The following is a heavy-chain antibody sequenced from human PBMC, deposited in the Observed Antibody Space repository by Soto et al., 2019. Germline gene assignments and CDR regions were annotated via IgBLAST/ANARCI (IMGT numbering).Heavy chain of an antibody. D-gene: IGHD6-13*01. V-gene: IGHV1-18*01. CDR2: ISPYDGNT. CDR1: GYIFTNYG. J-gene: IGHJ4*02. Sequence: GASVKVSCKASGYIFTNYGLSWVRQAPGQGLEWMAWISPYDGNTHYAQKLQGRVTVTTDTSTGTAHMELRSLRFDDTAVYFCARDDRAAAAGTTYYFDYWGQGTLVTVSS. CDR3: ARDDRAAAAGTTYYFDY.